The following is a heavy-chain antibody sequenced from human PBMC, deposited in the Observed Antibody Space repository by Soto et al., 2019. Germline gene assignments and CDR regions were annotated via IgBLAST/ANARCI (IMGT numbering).Heavy chain of an antibody. J-gene: IGHJ4*02. V-gene: IGHV3-74*01. Sequence: VQLVESGGGLVQPGGSLRLSCAASGFTFSSHWMHWVRHAPGKGLVWVSRINSDGRSTTNADSVKGRFTISRDNARNTLYLQMNSLRAEDTAVYYCARDSSWTGYSAQFDYWGQGTLVTVSS. CDR3: ARDSSWTGYSAQFDY. CDR2: INSDGRST. CDR1: GFTFSSHW. D-gene: IGHD3-9*01.